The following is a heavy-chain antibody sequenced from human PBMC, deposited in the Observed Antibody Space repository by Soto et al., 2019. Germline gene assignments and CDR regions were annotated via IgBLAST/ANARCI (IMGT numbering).Heavy chain of an antibody. V-gene: IGHV2-26*01. CDR1: GFSLSNARMG. CDR2: IFSNDEK. Sequence: SGPTLVNPTETLTLTCTVSGFSLSNARMGVSWIRQPPGKALEWLAHIFSNDEKSYSTSLKSRLTISKDTSKSQVVLTMTNTDPVDTATYYCARIGYDFWSGYYSFDYWGQGTLVTVSS. CDR3: ARIGYDFWSGYYSFDY. J-gene: IGHJ4*02. D-gene: IGHD3-3*01.